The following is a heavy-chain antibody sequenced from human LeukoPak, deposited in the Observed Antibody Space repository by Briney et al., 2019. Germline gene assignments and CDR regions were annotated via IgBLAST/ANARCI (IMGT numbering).Heavy chain of an antibody. V-gene: IGHV3-23*01. D-gene: IGHD3-22*01. J-gene: IGHJ4*02. CDR1: GFTFSSYA. CDR3: ARASGSSGYYQLPIDY. Sequence: GGSLRLSCAASGFTFSSYAMSWVRQAPGKGLEWVSAISGSGGSTYYADSVKGRFTISRDNSKSTLYLQMNSLRAEDRAIYYCARASGSSGYYQLPIDYWGQGTLVTVSS. CDR2: ISGSGGST.